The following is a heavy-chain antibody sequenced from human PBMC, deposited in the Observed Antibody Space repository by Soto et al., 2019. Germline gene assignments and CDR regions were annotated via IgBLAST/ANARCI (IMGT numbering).Heavy chain of an antibody. J-gene: IGHJ6*02. CDR3: AREWKRYDRAVGGMDV. D-gene: IGHD3-22*01. V-gene: IGHV1-69*13. Sequence: GASVKVSCKASGGTFSSYAISWVRQAPGQGLEWMGGIIPIFGTANYAQKFQGRVTITADESTSTAYMEPSSLRSEDTAVYYCAREWKRYDRAVGGMDVWGQGTTVTVSS. CDR2: IIPIFGTA. CDR1: GGTFSSYA.